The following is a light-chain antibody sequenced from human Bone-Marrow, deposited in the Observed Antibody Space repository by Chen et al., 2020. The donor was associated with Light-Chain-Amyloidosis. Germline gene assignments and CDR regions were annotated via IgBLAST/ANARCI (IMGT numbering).Light chain of an antibody. J-gene: IGLJ3*02. CDR1: NIGSKS. CDR3: QVWDRGSDRPV. Sequence: YVLTQPSSVSVAPGQTATLACGGNNIGSKSVLWYQQTPGQAPLLVVYDNSNRPSGIPERLSGSNSGNTATLTIGRVEAGDEADYYCQVWDRGSDRPVFGGGTKLTVL. CDR2: DNS. V-gene: IGLV3-21*02.